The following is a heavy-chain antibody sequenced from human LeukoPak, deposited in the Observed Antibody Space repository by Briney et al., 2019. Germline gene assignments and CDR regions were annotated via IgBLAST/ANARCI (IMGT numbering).Heavy chain of an antibody. CDR2: IYYSGST. Sequence: SETLSLTCTVSGGSISTYYWSWIRQPPGKGLEYIGYIYYSGSTNYNPSLKSRVTISLDTSKNQFSLKLNSVTAADTAVYYCATHGYSFSWYSAFDIWGQGTMVTVSS. J-gene: IGHJ3*02. CDR1: GGSISTYY. CDR3: ATHGYSFSWYSAFDI. V-gene: IGHV4-59*08. D-gene: IGHD6-13*01.